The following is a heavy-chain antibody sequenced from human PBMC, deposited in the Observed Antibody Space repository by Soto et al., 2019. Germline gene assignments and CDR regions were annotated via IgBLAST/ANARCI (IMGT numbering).Heavy chain of an antibody. V-gene: IGHV4-30-2*01. CDR3: ASSYYDSSGSALRD. D-gene: IGHD3-22*01. J-gene: IGHJ1*01. Sequence: QLQLQESGSGLVKPSQTLSLTCAVSGGSISSGGYSWSWIRQPPGKGLEWIGYIYHSGSTYYNPSLKSRVTISVDRSKNQFSLKLSSVTAADTAVYYCASSYYDSSGSALRDWGQGTMVIVSS. CDR1: GGSISSGGYS. CDR2: IYHSGST.